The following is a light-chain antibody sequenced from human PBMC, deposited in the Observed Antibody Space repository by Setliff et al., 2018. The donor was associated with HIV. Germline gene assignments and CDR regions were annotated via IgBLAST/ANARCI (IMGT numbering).Light chain of an antibody. J-gene: IGLJ1*01. Sequence: LTQPASVSGSPGQSITISCTGTSSDIGNYKLVSWYQQHPGKAPKLLIYEVSKRPSGISSRFSASESGNTASLTISGPQAGDEANYYCCAYAGNYVFGSGTKVTVL. CDR3: CAYAGNYV. V-gene: IGLV2-23*02. CDR2: EVS. CDR1: SSDIGNYKL.